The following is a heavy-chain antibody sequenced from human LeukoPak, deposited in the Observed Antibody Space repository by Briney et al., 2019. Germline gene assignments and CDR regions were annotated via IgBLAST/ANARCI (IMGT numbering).Heavy chain of an antibody. D-gene: IGHD6-19*01. CDR1: GYTFTGYY. V-gene: IGHV1-2*02. CDR3: ARDRRRIAVAQRGWSFDY. CDR2: INPNSGGT. Sequence: SSVKVSCKASGYTFTGYYMHWVRQAPGQGLEWMGWINPNSGGTNYAQKFQGRVTMTRDTSISTAYMELSVLRSDDTAVYYCARDRRRIAVAQRGWSFDYWGQGTLVTVSS. J-gene: IGHJ4*02.